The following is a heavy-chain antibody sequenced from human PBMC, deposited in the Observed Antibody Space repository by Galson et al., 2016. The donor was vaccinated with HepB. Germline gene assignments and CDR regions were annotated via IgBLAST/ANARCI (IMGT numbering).Heavy chain of an antibody. D-gene: IGHD4-23*01. J-gene: IGHJ4*02. Sequence: SLRLSCAASGFTFSNYPMNWVRQAPGKGLQWVSTIAAWSDGSYYEDSVRGRFTISRDNSKNTLSLQMNNLGVEDTALYFCVRDNFADYWGQGTLVTVSS. V-gene: IGHV3-23*01. CDR2: IAAWSDGS. CDR3: VRDNFADY. CDR1: GFTFSNYP.